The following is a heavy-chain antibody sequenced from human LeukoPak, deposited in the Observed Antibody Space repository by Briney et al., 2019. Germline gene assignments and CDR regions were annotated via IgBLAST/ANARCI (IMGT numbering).Heavy chain of an antibody. CDR2: INSDGSST. Sequence: GGSLRLSCAASGFTFSSYWMHWVRHAPGKGLVWVSRINSDGSSTSYADSVKGRFTISRDNAKNTLYLQMNSLRAEDTAVYYCERGGQGGNSYVRHFGYWGQGTLVTVSS. V-gene: IGHV3-74*01. J-gene: IGHJ4*02. D-gene: IGHD5-18*01. CDR1: GFTFSSYW. CDR3: ERGGQGGNSYVRHFGY.